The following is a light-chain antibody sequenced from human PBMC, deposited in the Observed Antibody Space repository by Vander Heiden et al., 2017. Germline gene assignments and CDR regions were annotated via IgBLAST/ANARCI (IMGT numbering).Light chain of an antibody. V-gene: IGKV1-39*01. CDR2: AAS. CDR1: QRLSSY. J-gene: IGKJ2*01. CDR3: QQSYSTLLYT. Sequence: DLQMTPSPSSLSASVGARVTITCRASQRLSSYLNWYQQKPGKAPKLLIYAASSLQSGVPSRFSGSGSGTDFTLTISSLQPEDFATYYCQQSYSTLLYTFGQGTKLEIK.